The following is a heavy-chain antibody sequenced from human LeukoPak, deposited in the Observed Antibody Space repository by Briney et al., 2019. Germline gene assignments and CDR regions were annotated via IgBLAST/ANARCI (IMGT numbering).Heavy chain of an antibody. Sequence: GGSLRLSCVAPGFTFSSSWMHWVRQAPGKGLVWVSRIYSDGRTTDYADSVRGRFTISRDNAKNMLYLQMSGLNAEDTAVYYCVRETFIAMVGSHALDIWGQGTMVTVSS. D-gene: IGHD6-19*01. J-gene: IGHJ3*02. CDR3: VRETFIAMVGSHALDI. CDR1: GFTFSSSW. V-gene: IGHV3-74*01. CDR2: IYSDGRTT.